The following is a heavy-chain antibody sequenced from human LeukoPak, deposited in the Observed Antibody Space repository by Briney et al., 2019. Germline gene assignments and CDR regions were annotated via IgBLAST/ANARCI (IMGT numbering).Heavy chain of an antibody. CDR2: IYYSGST. CDR1: GGSISSSTYY. Sequence: PSETLSLTCTVSGGSISSSTYYWGWIRQPPGKGLEWIGSIYYSGSTYYNPSLKSRVTISVDTSKNQFSLKLSSVTAADTAVYYCARTYYYYYYYMDVWGKGTTVTISS. J-gene: IGHJ6*03. V-gene: IGHV4-39*01. CDR3: ARTYYYYYYYMDV.